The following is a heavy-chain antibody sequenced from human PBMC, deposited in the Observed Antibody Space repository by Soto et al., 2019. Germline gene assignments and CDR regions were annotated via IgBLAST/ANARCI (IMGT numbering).Heavy chain of an antibody. D-gene: IGHD3-3*02. Sequence: SVKVSCKASGGTFSSYTISWVRQAPGQGLEWMGRIIPILGIANYAQKFQGRVTITADKSTSTAYMELSSLRSEDTAVYYCARDRIFGVVTLNDAFDIWGQGTMVTVSS. J-gene: IGHJ3*02. CDR1: GGTFSSYT. CDR3: ARDRIFGVVTLNDAFDI. CDR2: IIPILGIA. V-gene: IGHV1-69*04.